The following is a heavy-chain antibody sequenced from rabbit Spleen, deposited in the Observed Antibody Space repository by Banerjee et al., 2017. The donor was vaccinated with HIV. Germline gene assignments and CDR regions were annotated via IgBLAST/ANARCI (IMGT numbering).Heavy chain of an antibody. D-gene: IGHD1-1*01. CDR3: ARNYVNVFDP. V-gene: IGHV1S40*01. Sequence: QSLEESGGDLVKPGASLTLTCTASGVSFSSSSYICWVRQAPGKGLEWIACIVAGSSGSTYYANWAKGRFTISKTSSTTVTLQMTSLTAADTATYFCARNYVNVFDPWGPGTLVTVS. CDR2: IVAGSSGST. J-gene: IGHJ2*01. CDR1: GVSFSSSSY.